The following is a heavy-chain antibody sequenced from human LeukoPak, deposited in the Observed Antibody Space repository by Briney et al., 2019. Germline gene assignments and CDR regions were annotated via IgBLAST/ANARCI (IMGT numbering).Heavy chain of an antibody. CDR1: GGTFSSYA. V-gene: IGHV1-46*01. D-gene: IGHD3-22*01. CDR2: INPSGGST. J-gene: IGHJ4*02. CDR3: ATAKYYYDSSGYLNY. Sequence: ASVKVSCKASGGTFSSYAISWVRQAPGQGLEWMGIINPSGGSTSYAQKFQGRVTMTRDMSTSTVYMELSSLRSEDTAVYYCATAKYYYDSSGYLNYWGQGTLVTVSS.